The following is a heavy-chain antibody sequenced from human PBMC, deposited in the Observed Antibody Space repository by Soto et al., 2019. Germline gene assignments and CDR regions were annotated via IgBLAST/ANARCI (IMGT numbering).Heavy chain of an antibody. V-gene: IGHV3-30-3*01. J-gene: IGHJ4*02. Sequence: GGSLRLSCAASGFTFDDYAMHWVRQAPGKGLEWVAVITCDGSNKDYADSVKGRFTISRDNSKNTLYLQMNSLRAEDTAVYYCARDKRDLRFLEWSYYFDFWGQGTLVTVSS. CDR2: ITCDGSNK. CDR3: ARDKRDLRFLEWSYYFDF. D-gene: IGHD3-3*01. CDR1: GFTFDDYA.